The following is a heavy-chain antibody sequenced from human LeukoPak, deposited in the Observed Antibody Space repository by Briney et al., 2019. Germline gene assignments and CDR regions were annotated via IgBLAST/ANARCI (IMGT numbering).Heavy chain of an antibody. CDR1: GFTFSSYW. D-gene: IGHD3-3*01. CDR2: IKQDGSEK. J-gene: IGHJ6*03. Sequence: GGSLRLSCAASGFTFSSYWMSWVRQAPGKGLEWVANIKQDGSEKYYVDSVKGRFTFSRDNAKNSLYLQMNSLRAEDTAEYYCARDTYDFWSGYLPYYYYYMDVWGKGTTVPVSS. CDR3: ARDTYDFWSGYLPYYYYYMDV. V-gene: IGHV3-7*01.